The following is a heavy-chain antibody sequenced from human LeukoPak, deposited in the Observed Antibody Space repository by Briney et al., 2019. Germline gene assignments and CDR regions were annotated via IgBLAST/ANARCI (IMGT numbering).Heavy chain of an antibody. Sequence: HPGGSLRLSCAASRFTFSNYWMHWVRQAPGTGLVWVSHIDSDGSGTTYADSVKGRFTISRDNAKNTLYLQMNSLRAGDTAVYYCARAGDYGDYTTHYFDYWGQGTLVTVSS. V-gene: IGHV3-74*01. CDR1: RFTFSNYW. J-gene: IGHJ4*02. CDR2: IDSDGSGT. D-gene: IGHD4-17*01. CDR3: ARAGDYGDYTTHYFDY.